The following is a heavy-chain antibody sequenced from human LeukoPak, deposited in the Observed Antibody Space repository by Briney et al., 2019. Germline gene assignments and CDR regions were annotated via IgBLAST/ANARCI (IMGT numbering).Heavy chain of an antibody. CDR2: IYHSGST. J-gene: IGHJ4*02. CDR3: ARDRSGYDLLFMDY. D-gene: IGHD5-12*01. Sequence: SETLSLTCAVSGGSISSSNWWSWVRQPPGKGLEWIGEIYHSGSTNYNPSLKSRVTISVDKSKNQFSLKLSSVTAADTAVYYCARDRSGYDLLFMDYWGQGTLVAVSS. V-gene: IGHV4-4*02. CDR1: GGSISSSNW.